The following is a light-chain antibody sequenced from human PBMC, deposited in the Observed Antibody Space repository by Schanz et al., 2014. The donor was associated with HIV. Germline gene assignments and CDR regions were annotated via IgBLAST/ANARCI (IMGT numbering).Light chain of an antibody. CDR3: ISYTSDTVL. CDR1: SSDVGAYNS. V-gene: IGLV2-14*01. J-gene: IGLJ2*01. CDR2: EVS. Sequence: QSALTQPASVSGSPGQSITISCTGTSSDVGAYNSVSWWQQQHPGKAPKLMIYEVSKRPSGVPDRFSGSKSGNTASLTVSGLQAEDEADYYCISYTSDTVLFGGGTKLTVL.